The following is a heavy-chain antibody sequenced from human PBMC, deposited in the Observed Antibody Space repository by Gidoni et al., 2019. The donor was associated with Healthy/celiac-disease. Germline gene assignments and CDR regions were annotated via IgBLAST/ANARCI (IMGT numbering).Heavy chain of an antibody. D-gene: IGHD7-27*01. J-gene: IGHJ3*02. V-gene: IGHV4-31*03. CDR2: IYYSGST. CDR1: GAPISSVGYY. Sequence: VNRQESGPGLGKPSQTLSLPCTVYGAPISSVGYYWSWIRRHPGKGLEWIGYIYYSGSTYYNPSLKSRVTISVDTSKNQFSLKLSSVTAADTAVYYCASAPETGYDAFDIWGQGTMVSVSS. CDR3: ASAPETGYDAFDI.